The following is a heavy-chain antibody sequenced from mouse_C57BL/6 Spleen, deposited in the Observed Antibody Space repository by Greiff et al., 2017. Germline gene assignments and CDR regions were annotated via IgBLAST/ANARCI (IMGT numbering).Heavy chain of an antibody. J-gene: IGHJ3*01. CDR2: IDPETGGT. V-gene: IGHV1-15*01. Sequence: QVQLKESGAELVRPGASVTLSCKASGYTFTDYEMHWVKQTPVHGLEWIGAIDPETGGTAYNQKFKGKAILTADKSSSTAYMELRSLTSEDSAVYYCTRGGLDDWFAYWGQGTLVTVSA. CDR3: TRGGLDDWFAY. CDR1: GYTFTDYE.